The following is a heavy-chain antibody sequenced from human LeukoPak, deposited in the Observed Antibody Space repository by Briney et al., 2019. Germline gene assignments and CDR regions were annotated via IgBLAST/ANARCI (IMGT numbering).Heavy chain of an antibody. D-gene: IGHD6-19*01. V-gene: IGHV3-33*06. CDR2: IWHDGSNE. CDR3: AKDFKSSGWYVLPYFDY. J-gene: IGHJ4*02. CDR1: GFTLSSYG. Sequence: GRSLRLSCAASGFTLSSYGMHWVRQAPGKGVEWVAVIWHDGSNEYYADSVRGRFTISRDNSKNTLYLQMSSLRAEETAVYYCAKDFKSSGWYVLPYFDYWGQGTLVTVSS.